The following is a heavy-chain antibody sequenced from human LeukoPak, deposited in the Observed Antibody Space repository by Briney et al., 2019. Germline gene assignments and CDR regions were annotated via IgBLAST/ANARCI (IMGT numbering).Heavy chain of an antibody. V-gene: IGHV3-33*01. J-gene: IGHJ6*02. CDR3: ARDPHSSSYFIQYYYGMDV. CDR2: IWYDGSNK. D-gene: IGHD6-13*01. CDR1: GFTFSSYG. Sequence: GGSLRLSCAASGFTFSSYGMYWIRQAPGKGLEWVAVIWYDGSNKYYADSVKGRFTISRDNSKNTLYLQMNSLRAEDTAVYYCARDPHSSSYFIQYYYGMDVWGQGTTVTVSS.